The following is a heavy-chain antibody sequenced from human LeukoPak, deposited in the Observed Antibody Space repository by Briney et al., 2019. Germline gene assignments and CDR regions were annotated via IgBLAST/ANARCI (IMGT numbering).Heavy chain of an antibody. CDR1: GGSFSGNY. V-gene: IGHV4-34*01. CDR2: SSPTGDIT. D-gene: IGHD1-1*01. Sequence: PSETLSLTCAVYGGSFSGNYWTLIRQTPGRGLEWIGESSPTGDITGYNPSLKSRVTISVDTSKNQFSLKLSSVTAADTAVYYCARGLEGYYYYYMDVWGKGTTVTVSS. CDR3: ARGLEGYYYYYMDV. J-gene: IGHJ6*03.